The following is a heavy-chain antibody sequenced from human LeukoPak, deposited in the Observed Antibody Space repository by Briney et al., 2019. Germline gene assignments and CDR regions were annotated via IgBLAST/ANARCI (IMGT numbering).Heavy chain of an antibody. CDR2: IIPIFGTA. V-gene: IGHV1-69*05. CDR1: GGTFSSYA. D-gene: IGHD7-27*01. CDR3: GLHWGSGWYFDL. J-gene: IGHJ2*01. Sequence: ASVKVSCKASGGTFSSYAISWVRQAPGQGLEWMGGIIPIFGTANYAQKFQGRVTITTDESTSTAYMELNSLRSDDTAVYYCGLHWGSGWYFDLWGRGTQVTVSS.